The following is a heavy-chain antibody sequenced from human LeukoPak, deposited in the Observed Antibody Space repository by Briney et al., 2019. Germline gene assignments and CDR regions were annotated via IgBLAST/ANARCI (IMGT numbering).Heavy chain of an antibody. CDR1: GGSISSSNW. J-gene: IGHJ4*02. Sequence: SGTPSLTCAVSGGSISSSNWWSWVRQPPGKGLEWIGEIYHSGSTNYNPSLKSRVTISVDKSKNQFSLKLSSVTAADTAVYYCASPRYGDYYFDYWGQGTLVTVSS. CDR3: ASPRYGDYYFDY. V-gene: IGHV4-4*02. CDR2: IYHSGST. D-gene: IGHD4-17*01.